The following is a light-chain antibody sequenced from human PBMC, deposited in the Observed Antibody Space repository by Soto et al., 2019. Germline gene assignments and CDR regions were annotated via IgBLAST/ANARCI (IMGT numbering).Light chain of an antibody. CDR2: DAS. CDR3: QQYGRSPLT. CDR1: QSVSSSY. J-gene: IGKJ4*01. V-gene: IGKV3-20*01. Sequence: EIVLTQSPGTLSLSPGERAALSCRASQSVSSSYLAWYQQKSGQAPRLLIYDASSRATGIPDRFSSSGSGTDFTLTISRLEPEDFAVYYCQQYGRSPLTFGGGTRVEIK.